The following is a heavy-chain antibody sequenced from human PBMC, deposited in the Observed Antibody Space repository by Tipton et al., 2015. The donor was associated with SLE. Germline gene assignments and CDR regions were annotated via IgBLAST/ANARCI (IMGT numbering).Heavy chain of an antibody. V-gene: IGHV4-4*08. D-gene: IGHD6-19*01. CDR3: ARDWSSGWYNWFDP. J-gene: IGHJ5*02. CDR2: IYTSGST. Sequence: LRLSCTVSGGSLSSYYWSWIRQPPGKGLEWIGSIYTSGSTNYNPSLKSRVTISVDTSKNPFPLKLSSVTAADTAVYYCARDWSSGWYNWFDPWGQGTLVTVSS. CDR1: GGSLSSYY.